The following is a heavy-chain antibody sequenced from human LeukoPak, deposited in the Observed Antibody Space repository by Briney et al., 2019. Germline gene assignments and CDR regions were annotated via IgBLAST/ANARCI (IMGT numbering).Heavy chain of an antibody. CDR2: IYHSGST. CDR3: ARRSPNLRTGGLDY. V-gene: IGHV4-30-2*03. CDR1: GGSISSGGYS. Sequence: SETLSLTCAVSGGSISSGGYSWSWIRQPPGKGLEWIGYIYHSGSTYYNPSLKSRVTISVDTSKNQFSLKLSSVTAADTAVYYCARRSPNLRTGGLDYWGQGTLVTVSS. J-gene: IGHJ4*02. D-gene: IGHD1-1*01.